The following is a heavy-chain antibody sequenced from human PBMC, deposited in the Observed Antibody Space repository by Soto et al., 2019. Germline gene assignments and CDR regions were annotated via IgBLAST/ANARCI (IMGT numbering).Heavy chain of an antibody. CDR2: IYYSGST. D-gene: IGHD1-26*01. V-gene: IGHV4-59*01. CDR1: GSSIRPYY. J-gene: IGHJ4*02. CDR3: TRVGGYYGPYPNFDY. Sequence: SETLSLTCSISGSSIRPYYWSWIRQPPGKGLEWIGNIYYSGSTNYNPSLRSRVIMSVASSRNQLSLRLNSVTAADTAVYYCTRVGGYYGPYPNFDYWGQGVLVTV.